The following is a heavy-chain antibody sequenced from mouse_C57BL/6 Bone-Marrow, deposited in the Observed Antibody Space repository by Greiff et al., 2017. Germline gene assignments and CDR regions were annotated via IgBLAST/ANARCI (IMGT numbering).Heavy chain of an antibody. Sequence: VQLQQSGPELVKPGASVKIPCKASGYTFTDYNMDWVKQSHGKSLEWIGDINPNNGGTIYNQKFKGKATLTVDKSSSTAYMELRSLTSEDTAVYYCARLGRGEAMDYWGQGTSVTVSS. V-gene: IGHV1-18*01. CDR3: ARLGRGEAMDY. J-gene: IGHJ4*01. D-gene: IGHD4-1*01. CDR1: GYTFTDYN. CDR2: INPNNGGT.